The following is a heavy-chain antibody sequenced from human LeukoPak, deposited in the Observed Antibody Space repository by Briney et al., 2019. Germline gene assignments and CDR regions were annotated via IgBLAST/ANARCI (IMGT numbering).Heavy chain of an antibody. J-gene: IGHJ4*02. CDR1: GFTFSSYA. CDR2: ISYDGSNK. CDR3: ARDHRKLVLGY. D-gene: IGHD6-13*01. V-gene: IGHV3-30*04. Sequence: GGSLRLSCAASGFTFSSYAMHWVRQAPGKGLEWVAVISYDGSNKYYADSVKGRFTISSDNSKNTLYLQMNSLRAEDTAVYYCARDHRKLVLGYWGQGTLVTVSS.